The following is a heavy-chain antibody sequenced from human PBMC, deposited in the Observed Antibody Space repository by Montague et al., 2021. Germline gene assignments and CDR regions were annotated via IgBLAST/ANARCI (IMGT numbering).Heavy chain of an antibody. V-gene: IGHV4-59*01. CDR1: GGAISSFY. J-gene: IGHJ4*02. D-gene: IGHD3-16*01. Sequence: SETLSLTCTVSGGAISSFYWHWIRHSPGKGLEWIGEIYYNGNTKYDPSLKSRVTMSVGTSKNQFSLRLSSVTVADTAVYYCAREWGAFDSWGQGTLVTVSS. CDR3: AREWGAFDS. CDR2: IYYNGNT.